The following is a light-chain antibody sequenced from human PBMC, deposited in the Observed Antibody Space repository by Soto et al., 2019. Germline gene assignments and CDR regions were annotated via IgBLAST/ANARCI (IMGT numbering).Light chain of an antibody. CDR3: QHYGGPVGYT. CDR2: GAS. V-gene: IGKV3-20*01. CDR1: QTVRSNY. Sequence: EIVLTQSPSALSLSPGDRATLSCRASQTVRSNYLAWYRQKPGQAPKLLIYGASSRATGIPGRFSGSGSGTDFALTISRLKPEDFAVYYCQHYGGPVGYTFGQGTKVEIK. J-gene: IGKJ2*01.